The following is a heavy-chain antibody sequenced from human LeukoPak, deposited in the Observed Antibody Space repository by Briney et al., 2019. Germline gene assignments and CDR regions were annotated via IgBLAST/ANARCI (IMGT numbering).Heavy chain of an antibody. CDR2: ISGSGGST. D-gene: IGHD6-19*01. V-gene: IGHV3-23*01. Sequence: GGSLKLSCAASGFTFSSYAMSWVRQAPGKGLEWVSAISGSGGSTYYADSVKGRFTISRDNSKNTLYLQMNSLRAEDTAVYYCAKDPKQWLVLGYWGQGTLVTVSS. CDR1: GFTFSSYA. J-gene: IGHJ4*02. CDR3: AKDPKQWLVLGY.